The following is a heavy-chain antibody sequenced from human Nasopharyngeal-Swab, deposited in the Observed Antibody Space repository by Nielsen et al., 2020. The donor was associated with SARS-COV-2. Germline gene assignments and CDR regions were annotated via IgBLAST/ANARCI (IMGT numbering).Heavy chain of an antibody. J-gene: IGHJ4*02. Sequence: GESLKISCAASGFTFSSYWMSWVRQAPGKGLEWVANIKQDGSEKYYVDSVKGRFTISRDNSKNTLYLQMNSLRAEDTAVYYCARDRSGYFLDYWGQGTLVTVSS. V-gene: IGHV3-7*01. CDR2: IKQDGSEK. CDR3: ARDRSGYFLDY. CDR1: GFTFSSYW. D-gene: IGHD3-22*01.